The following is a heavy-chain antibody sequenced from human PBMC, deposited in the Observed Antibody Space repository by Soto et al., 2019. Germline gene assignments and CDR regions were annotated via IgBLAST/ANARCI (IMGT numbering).Heavy chain of an antibody. V-gene: IGHV1-69*04. J-gene: IGHJ6*02. D-gene: IGHD2-15*01. Sequence: GASVKVSCXASGYTFTSYAMHWVRQAPGQGLEWMGRIIPILGIANYAQKFQGRVTITADKSTSTAYMELSSLRSEDTAVYYCARERCSGGSCLLYYYYGMDVWGQGTTVTVSS. CDR3: ARERCSGGSCLLYYYYGMDV. CDR2: IIPILGIA. CDR1: GYTFTSYA.